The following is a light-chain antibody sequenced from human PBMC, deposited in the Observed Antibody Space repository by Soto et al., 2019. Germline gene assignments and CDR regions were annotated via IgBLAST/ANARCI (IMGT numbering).Light chain of an antibody. Sequence: DIQMTQSPSSLSASVGDRVTITCQASQDITNYLNWYQQKPGRAPRLLLYDASSLETGVPSRFSGSGSGTDFTLTISSLQPEDVATYYCQQYYNWPRTFGQGTKVDIK. V-gene: IGKV1-33*01. CDR2: DAS. CDR1: QDITNY. J-gene: IGKJ1*01. CDR3: QQYYNWPRT.